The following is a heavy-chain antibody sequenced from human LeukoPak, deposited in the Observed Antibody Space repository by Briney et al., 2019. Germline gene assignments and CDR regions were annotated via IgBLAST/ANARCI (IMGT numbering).Heavy chain of an antibody. J-gene: IGHJ6*02. D-gene: IGHD3-3*01. CDR1: GGSFSGYY. CDR2: INHSGST. CDR3: ARHVFGVDRGYYYGMDV. Sequence: PSETLSLTCAVYGGSFSGYYWSWIRQPPGKGLEWIGEINHSGSTNYNPSLKSRVTISVDTSKNQFSLKLSSVTAADTAVYYCARHVFGVDRGYYYGMDVWGQGTTVTVSS. V-gene: IGHV4-34*01.